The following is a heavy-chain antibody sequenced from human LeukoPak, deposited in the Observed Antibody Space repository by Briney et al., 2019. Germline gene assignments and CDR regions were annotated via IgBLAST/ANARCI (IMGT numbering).Heavy chain of an antibody. CDR2: INHSGST. D-gene: IGHD6-13*01. Sequence: SETLSLTCAVYGGSFSGYYWSWIRQPPGKGLEWIGEINHSGSTNYSPSLKSRVTISVDTSKNQFSLKLSSVTAADTAVYYCAKMGRYSSSRNAFDIWGQGTMVTVSS. J-gene: IGHJ3*02. CDR3: AKMGRYSSSRNAFDI. V-gene: IGHV4-34*01. CDR1: GGSFSGYY.